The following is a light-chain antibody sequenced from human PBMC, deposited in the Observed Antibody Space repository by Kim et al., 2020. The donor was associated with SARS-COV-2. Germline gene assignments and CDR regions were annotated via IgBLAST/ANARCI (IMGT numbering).Light chain of an antibody. J-gene: IGKJ5*01. CDR1: QSVSSY. V-gene: IGKV3-11*01. CDR2: DSS. Sequence: PPGETAPLSCRASQSVSSYFAWYQQKPGQAPRLLFYDSSNRATGIPARFSGSGSGTDFTLTISSLEPEDFAVYYCQQRSNWPPITFGQGTRLEIK. CDR3: QQRSNWPPIT.